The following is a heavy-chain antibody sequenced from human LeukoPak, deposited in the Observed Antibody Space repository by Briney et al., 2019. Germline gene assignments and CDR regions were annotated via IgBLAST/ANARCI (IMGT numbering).Heavy chain of an antibody. D-gene: IGHD3-22*01. CDR3: AKDRGYYDSPKYLQH. V-gene: IGHV3-74*01. Sequence: PGRSLRLSCAASGFTFSGHWMHSVRHVPGKGLVLVSCINVDGSITSHADSVKGRFTISRDNAKNSLYLQMNSLRAEETGLYYCAKDRGYYDSPKYLQHWGQGTLVTVSS. J-gene: IGHJ1*01. CDR2: INVDGSIT. CDR1: GFTFSGHW.